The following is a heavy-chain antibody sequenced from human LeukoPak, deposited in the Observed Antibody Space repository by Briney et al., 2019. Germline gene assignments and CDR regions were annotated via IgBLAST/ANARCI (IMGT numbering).Heavy chain of an antibody. CDR1: VSTFSSYG. D-gene: IGHD3-16*01. CDR3: ARLGATPNWA. Sequence: GGCLRISFAASVSTFSSYGMNGIRQAQGKEPAGIAYIRSDSRTRDYADSVNGRFTISRDNDKKSLYIQMNGLRVDETAVYYCARLGATPNWAWGQGTLVTVSS. CDR2: IRSDSRTR. J-gene: IGHJ5*02. V-gene: IGHV3-48*01.